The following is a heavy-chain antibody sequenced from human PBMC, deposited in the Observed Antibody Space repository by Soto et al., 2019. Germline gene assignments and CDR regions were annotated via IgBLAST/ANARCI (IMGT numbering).Heavy chain of an antibody. CDR1: GGSISGSY. D-gene: IGHD6-19*01. J-gene: IGHJ4*02. V-gene: IGHV4-59*01. Sequence: QAQLQESGPGLVKPSETLSLTCSVSGGSISGSYWSWIRQSPGKGLEWLGYVYYTGSTNYSPSLRSRVSISVDTSKNEFSLRLSSVTAADTAVYFCARSVAVPGAHIDYWGQGTQVTVSS. CDR3: ARSVAVPGAHIDY. CDR2: VYYTGST.